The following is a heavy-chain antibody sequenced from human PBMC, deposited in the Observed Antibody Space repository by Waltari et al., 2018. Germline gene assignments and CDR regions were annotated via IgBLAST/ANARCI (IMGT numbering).Heavy chain of an antibody. CDR2: IKQDGSEK. CDR3: ARVPISSSSSWYIDY. D-gene: IGHD6-13*01. V-gene: IGHV3-7*01. CDR1: GFTFSSYW. J-gene: IGHJ4*02. Sequence: EVQLVESGGGLVQPGGSLRLSCAASGFTFSSYWMSWVRQAPGKGLEWVANIKQDGSEKYYVDSVKGRFTISRDNAKNSLYLQMNSLRAEGTAVYYCARVPISSSSSWYIDYWGQGTLVTVSS.